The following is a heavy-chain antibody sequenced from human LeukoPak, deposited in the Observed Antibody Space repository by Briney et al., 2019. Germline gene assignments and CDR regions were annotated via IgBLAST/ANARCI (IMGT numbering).Heavy chain of an antibody. CDR1: GFTFSSYG. Sequence: GGSLRLSCAASGFTFSSYGMHWVRQAPGKGLEWVAVIWYDGSNKYYADSVKGRFTISRDNSKNTLYLQMNSLRAEDTAVYYCARDGEYSSSWWSSNTYYFDYWGQGTLVTVSS. J-gene: IGHJ4*02. D-gene: IGHD6-13*01. CDR3: ARDGEYSSSWWSSNTYYFDY. V-gene: IGHV3-33*01. CDR2: IWYDGSNK.